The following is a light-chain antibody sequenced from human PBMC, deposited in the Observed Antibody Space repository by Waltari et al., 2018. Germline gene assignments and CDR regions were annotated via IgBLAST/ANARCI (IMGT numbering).Light chain of an antibody. CDR3: SSYTSSTSVI. J-gene: IGLJ2*01. CDR2: DVN. Sequence: QSALTQPASVSGSPGQSITISCTGTSNDVGGYKYVSWYQQHPGKAPKVLIYDVNNRPSWVSNRFSGSKSCNTASLTIAGLQAEDEADYFCSSYTSSTSVIFGGGTKVTVL. V-gene: IGLV2-14*03. CDR1: SNDVGGYKY.